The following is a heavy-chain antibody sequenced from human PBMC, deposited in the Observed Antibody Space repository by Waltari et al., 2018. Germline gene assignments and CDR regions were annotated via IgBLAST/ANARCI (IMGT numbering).Heavy chain of an antibody. CDR2: IYYSGSS. V-gene: IGHV4-31*03. J-gene: IGHJ3*02. Sequence: QVQLQESGPGLVKPSQTLPLTCTVSGGSISSGGYYWNWISQHPGKGLEWIGYIYYSGSSFYNPSLKSRASISVDTSKNQFSLKLNSVTAADTAVYFCVRLSRVRGEGAFDIWGQGTKVTVSS. D-gene: IGHD3-10*01. CDR3: VRLSRVRGEGAFDI. CDR1: GGSISSGGYY.